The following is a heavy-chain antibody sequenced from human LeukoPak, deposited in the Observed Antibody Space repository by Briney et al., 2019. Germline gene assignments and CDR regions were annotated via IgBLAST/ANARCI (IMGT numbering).Heavy chain of an antibody. CDR1: GYTFISNG. V-gene: IGHV1-18*01. D-gene: IGHD4-11*01. CDR2: ISSNNGNT. Sequence: GASVKVSCKASGYTFISNGISWMRQAPGQGLEWMGWISSNNGNTRYPQKFQDRVTLTTDTSTATAYMELRSLKFDDTGMYYCARDRLHALDFWGQGTMVTVSS. J-gene: IGHJ3*01. CDR3: ARDRLHALDF.